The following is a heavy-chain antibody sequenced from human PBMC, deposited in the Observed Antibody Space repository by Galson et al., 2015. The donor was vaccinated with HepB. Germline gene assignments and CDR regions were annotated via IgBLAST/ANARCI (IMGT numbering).Heavy chain of an antibody. CDR3: ARAYSGSYSYYFDY. J-gene: IGHJ4*02. Sequence: SVKVSCKASGYTFTSYAMHWVRQAPGQRLEWMGWINAGNGNTKYSQKFQGRVTITRDTSASTAYMELSSLRSEDTAVYYCARAYSGSYSYYFDYWGQGTLVTVSS. D-gene: IGHD1-26*01. V-gene: IGHV1-3*01. CDR1: GYTFTSYA. CDR2: INAGNGNT.